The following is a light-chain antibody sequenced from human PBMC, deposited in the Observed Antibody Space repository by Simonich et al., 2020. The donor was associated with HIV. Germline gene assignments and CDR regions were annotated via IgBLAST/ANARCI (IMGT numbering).Light chain of an antibody. J-gene: IGKJ1*01. CDR3: QQYGSSPTWT. CDR2: GAS. V-gene: IGKV3-20*01. Sequence: EIVMTQSPVTLSASPGERATLSCRASQSVSSNLVWYQQKAGQAPRLLIHGASTRATGIPDRFSGSRSGTDFTLTISRLEPEDFAVYYCQQYGSSPTWTFGQGTKVEIK. CDR1: QSVSSN.